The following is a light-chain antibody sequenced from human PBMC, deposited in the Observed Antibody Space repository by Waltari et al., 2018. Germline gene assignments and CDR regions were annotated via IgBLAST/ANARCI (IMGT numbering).Light chain of an antibody. Sequence: IVLTQSPGTLSLSPGERATLSCRASQTITSTDLAWYQQKPGQTPRLLIYSASSRATGVPDRFSGSGSGADFTLSISRLEPEDSAVYYCHQSGTSPFTFGPGTKVEIK. CDR1: QTITSTD. CDR3: HQSGTSPFT. J-gene: IGKJ3*01. CDR2: SAS. V-gene: IGKV3-20*01.